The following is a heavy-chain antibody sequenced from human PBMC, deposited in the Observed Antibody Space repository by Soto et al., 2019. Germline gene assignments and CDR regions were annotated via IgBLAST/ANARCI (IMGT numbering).Heavy chain of an antibody. V-gene: IGHV3-23*01. CDR1: GFSFNKYA. J-gene: IGHJ4*02. Sequence: DVQLLESGGGLVQPGGSLKLSCVGSGFSFNKYAMIWVRQAPGKGQEWISGITGTGGSTQYAASVKGRFMISRDNSKNTVYLQMDSLRAEDTAMYYCAKDDVFGDGLWLVSDWGQGTPVTVS. CDR2: ITGTGGST. CDR3: AKDDVFGDGLWLVSD. D-gene: IGHD2-21*02.